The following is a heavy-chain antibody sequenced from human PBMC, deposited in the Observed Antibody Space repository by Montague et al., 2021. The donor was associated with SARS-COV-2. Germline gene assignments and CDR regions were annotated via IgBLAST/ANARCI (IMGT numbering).Heavy chain of an antibody. J-gene: IGHJ4*02. Sequence: SETLSLTCTVSGGSISSYYWRWIRHPPGKGLELIGFIADNAFTNYSGSLIRRVTMTVDTSKNQSSLRLTSVSAADTAVYYCARQNSGDVYSLYHFDYWGQGTLVTVS. CDR3: ARQNSGDVYSLYHFDY. D-gene: IGHD5-24*01. CDR2: IADNAFT. V-gene: IGHV4-59*08. CDR1: GGSISSYY.